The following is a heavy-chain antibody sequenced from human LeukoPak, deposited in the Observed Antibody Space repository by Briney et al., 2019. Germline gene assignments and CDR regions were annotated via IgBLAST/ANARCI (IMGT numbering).Heavy chain of an antibody. CDR3: ASTSNYAFNI. D-gene: IGHD5-24*01. V-gene: IGHV4-59*08. CDR2: MYFTGSGST. J-gene: IGHJ3*02. Sequence: PSETLSLTCTVSGGSFSNYFWTWIRQPPGKGLEWIGYMYFTGSGSTFYNPSLESRVSISVDASKSQFSLTLTSVTAADTAVYYCASTSNYAFNIWGQGTMVTVSS. CDR1: GGSFSNYF.